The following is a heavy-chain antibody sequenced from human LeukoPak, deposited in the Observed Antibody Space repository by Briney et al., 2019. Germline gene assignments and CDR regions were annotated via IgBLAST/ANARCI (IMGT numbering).Heavy chain of an antibody. D-gene: IGHD6-13*01. CDR2: ISSTTSYI. V-gene: IGHV3-21*01. CDR1: GFTFSSYS. J-gene: IGHJ4*02. Sequence: PGGSLRLSCAASGFTFSSYSMNWVRQAPGKGLAWVSSISSTTSYINYADPVRGRFTISRDNAKNSLYLQMNSLRAEDTAVYYCARSLTAAAGNLGYWGQGTLITVFS. CDR3: ARSLTAAAGNLGY.